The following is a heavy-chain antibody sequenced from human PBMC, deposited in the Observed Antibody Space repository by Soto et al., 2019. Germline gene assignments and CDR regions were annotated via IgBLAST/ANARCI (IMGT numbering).Heavy chain of an antibody. CDR1: GFTFSNYA. V-gene: IGHV3-23*01. J-gene: IGHJ4*02. Sequence: GGSLRLSCAASGFTFSNYAMNWVRQAPGKGLEWVSAISVSGGTTDYADSVKGRFTISRDNSKNTLYLQMNSLRAEDTAVYYCAKSGYYFDYWGQGTLVTAPQ. CDR3: AKSGYYFDY. CDR2: ISVSGGTT. D-gene: IGHD6-25*01.